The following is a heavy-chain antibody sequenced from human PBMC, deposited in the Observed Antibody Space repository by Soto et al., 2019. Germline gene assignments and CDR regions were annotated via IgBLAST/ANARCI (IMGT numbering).Heavy chain of an antibody. CDR1: GFTFSSYG. D-gene: IGHD3-3*01. V-gene: IGHV3-30*18. CDR3: AKDREYYDFWSGYYTAPGTYYGMDV. Sequence: GGSLRLSCAASGFTFSSYGMHWVRQAPGKGLEWVAVISYDGSNKYYADSVKGRFTISRDNSKNTLYLQMNSLRAEDTAVYYCAKDREYYDFWSGYYTAPGTYYGMDVWGQGTTVTVSS. J-gene: IGHJ6*02. CDR2: ISYDGSNK.